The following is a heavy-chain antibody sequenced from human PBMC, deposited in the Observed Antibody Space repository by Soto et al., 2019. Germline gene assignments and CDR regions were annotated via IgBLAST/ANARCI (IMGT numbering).Heavy chain of an antibody. D-gene: IGHD3-16*02. J-gene: IGHJ4*02. CDR2: IYTSGST. Sequence: QVQLQESGPGLVKPSETLSLTCTVSGGSISSYYWSWIRQPAGKGLEWIGRIYTSGSTNYNPSLKSRVTTPVDTSKNQFSLKLSSVTAADTAVYYCARSPRGHDDVWGSYRSKDYFDYWGQGTLVTVSS. CDR1: GGSISSYY. V-gene: IGHV4-4*07. CDR3: ARSPRGHDDVWGSYRSKDYFDY.